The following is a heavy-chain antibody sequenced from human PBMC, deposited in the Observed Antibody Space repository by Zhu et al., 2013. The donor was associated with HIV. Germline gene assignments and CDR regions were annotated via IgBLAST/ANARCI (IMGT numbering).Heavy chain of an antibody. Sequence: QVQLEQSGAEVKKPGASVKVSCRGSSHTFTNNYINWVRQVPGQGLEWMGWINPNSGATNYAQKFQGRVTMTRDTSISAAYMELSSLIHDDTAVYYCASDLWGKALDIWG. CDR2: INPNSGAT. V-gene: IGHV1-2*02. D-gene: IGHD3-16*01. J-gene: IGHJ3*02. CDR3: ASDLWGKALDI. CDR1: SHTFTNNY.